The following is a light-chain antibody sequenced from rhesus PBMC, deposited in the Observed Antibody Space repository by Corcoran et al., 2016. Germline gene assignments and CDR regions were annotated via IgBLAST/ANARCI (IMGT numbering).Light chain of an antibody. CDR3: LQHNSYPLT. J-gene: IGKJ4*01. V-gene: IGKV1-28*03. CDR2: DAS. Sequence: DIQMTQSPSSLSASVGDTVTITCRASQGISSYLNWFQQKPGKAPKLLIYDASSLESGVPSRLSGSGSGTDFTLTISSRQPEDFAAYYCLQHNSYPLTFGGGTKVEIK. CDR1: QGISSY.